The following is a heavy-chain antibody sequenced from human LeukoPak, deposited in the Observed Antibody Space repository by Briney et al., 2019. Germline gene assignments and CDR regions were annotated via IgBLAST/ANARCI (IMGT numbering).Heavy chain of an antibody. D-gene: IGHD3-10*01. V-gene: IGHV3-53*01. CDR3: ARELYGSGDDY. Sequence: GGSLRLSCAASGFTFSSFSMIWVRQAPGKGLEWVSVIYSGGSTYYADSVKGRFTISRDNSKNTLYLQMNSLRAEDTAVYYCARELYGSGDDYWGQGTLVTVSS. CDR1: GFTFSSFS. CDR2: IYSGGST. J-gene: IGHJ4*02.